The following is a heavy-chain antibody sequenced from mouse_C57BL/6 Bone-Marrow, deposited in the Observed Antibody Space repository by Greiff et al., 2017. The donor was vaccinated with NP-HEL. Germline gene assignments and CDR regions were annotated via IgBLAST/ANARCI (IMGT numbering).Heavy chain of an antibody. CDR1: GYTFTDYY. J-gene: IGHJ2*01. CDR2: IYPGSGNT. CDR3: ARWGTTCVDY. Sequence: VQLQESGAELVRPGASVKLSCKASGYTFTDYYINWVKQRPGQGLEWIARIYPGSGNTYYNEKFKGKATLTAEKSSSTAYMQLSSLTSEDSAVYFCARWGTTCVDYWGQGTTLTVSS. D-gene: IGHD2-13*01. V-gene: IGHV1-76*01.